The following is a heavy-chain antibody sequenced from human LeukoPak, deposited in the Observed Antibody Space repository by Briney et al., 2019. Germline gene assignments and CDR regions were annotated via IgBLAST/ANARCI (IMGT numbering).Heavy chain of an antibody. J-gene: IGHJ4*02. CDR2: INGSGGST. CDR1: GFTFISYA. V-gene: IGHV3-23*01. Sequence: GGSLRLSCAASGFTFISYAIHWVRQAPGKGLEWVSDINGSGGSTYYADSVKGRFTISRDNSKNTLYLLMNSLRAEDTAVYYCAKSLLRPGYWGQGTLVTVSS. D-gene: IGHD3-3*01. CDR3: AKSLLRPGY.